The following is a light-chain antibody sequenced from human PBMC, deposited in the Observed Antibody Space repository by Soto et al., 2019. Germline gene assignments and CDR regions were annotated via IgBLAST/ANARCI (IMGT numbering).Light chain of an antibody. V-gene: IGKV2-30*01. CDR3: MHGTPWPPYT. Sequence: DVVMTQSPLSLPVTLGQPASISCRSSQSLAYSDGNTYLNWFQQRPGQSPRRLISKVSNRETGVPDRLSGGGSGHDFTLKISRVEAEDVVVYYCMHGTPWPPYTCGERTKLELK. CDR2: KVS. J-gene: IGKJ2*01. CDR1: QSLAYSDGNTY.